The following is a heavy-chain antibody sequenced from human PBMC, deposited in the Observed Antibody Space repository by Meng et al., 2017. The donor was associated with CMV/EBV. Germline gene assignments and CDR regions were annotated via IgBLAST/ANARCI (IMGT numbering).Heavy chain of an antibody. CDR2: IYYSGST. D-gene: IGHD3-22*01. J-gene: IGHJ5*02. V-gene: IGHV4-39*01. CDR1: GGSISSSSYY. Sequence: TLSLTCTVSGGSISSSSYYWGWIRQPPGKGLEWIGSIYYSGSTYYNPSLKSRVTISVDTSKNQFSLKLSSVTAADTAVYYCARQGYYYDIGWFDPWGQGTLVTVSS. CDR3: ARQGYYYDIGWFDP.